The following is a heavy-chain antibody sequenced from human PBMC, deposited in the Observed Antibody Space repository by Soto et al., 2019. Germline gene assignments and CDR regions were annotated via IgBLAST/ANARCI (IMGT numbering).Heavy chain of an antibody. V-gene: IGHV4-34*01. CDR2: INHSGST. CDR3: ARWKGSGYYYYYYGMDV. CDR1: GGSFSGYY. J-gene: IGHJ6*02. Sequence: PSETLSLTCAVYGGSFSGYYWIWIRQPPGKGLEWIGEINHSGSTNYNPSLKSRVTISVDTSKNQFSLKLSSVTAADTAVYYCARWKGSGYYYYYYGMDVWGQGTTVTV. D-gene: IGHD3-22*01.